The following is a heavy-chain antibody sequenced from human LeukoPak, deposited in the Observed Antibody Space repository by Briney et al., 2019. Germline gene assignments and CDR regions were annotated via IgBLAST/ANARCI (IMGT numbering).Heavy chain of an antibody. CDR2: IYHSGST. J-gene: IGHJ5*02. CDR1: GGSISSGGYS. Sequence: PSETLSLACAVSGGSISSGGYSWSWIRQPPGKGLEWIGYIYHSGSTYYNPSLKSRVTISVDRSKNQFSLKLSSVTAADTAVYYCARSAAGTYGPEGWFDPWGQGTLVTVSS. D-gene: IGHD6-13*01. V-gene: IGHV4-30-2*01. CDR3: ARSAAGTYGPEGWFDP.